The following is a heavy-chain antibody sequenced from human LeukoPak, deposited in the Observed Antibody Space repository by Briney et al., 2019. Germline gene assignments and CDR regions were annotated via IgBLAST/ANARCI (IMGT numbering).Heavy chain of an antibody. CDR3: ATGYSGYEHYYYMDV. CDR1: GYSFTGYY. V-gene: IGHV1-2*02. CDR2: INPYSGDT. Sequence: GASVKVSCKASGYSFTGYYLHWVRQAPGQGLEWMGWINPYSGDTIYAQKFQGRVTMTRDTSISTAYMELSRLRSDDTAVYYCATGYSGYEHYYYMDVWGKGTTVTVSS. D-gene: IGHD5-12*01. J-gene: IGHJ6*03.